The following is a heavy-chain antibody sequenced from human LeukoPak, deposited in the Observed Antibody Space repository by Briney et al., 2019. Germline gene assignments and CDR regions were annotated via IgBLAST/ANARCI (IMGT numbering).Heavy chain of an antibody. J-gene: IGHJ3*02. Sequence: SETLSLTCTVSGGSISSSSYHWGWIRQPPGKGLEWIASIYYTGRSYYTPSLKSRLTISVDRSKNQFSLELSSVTAADTAVYYCARDLGIKPTPGAFDIWGQGTMVTVSS. CDR3: ARDLGIKPTPGAFDI. CDR2: IYYTGRS. CDR1: GGSISSSSYH. V-gene: IGHV4-39*07. D-gene: IGHD1-14*01.